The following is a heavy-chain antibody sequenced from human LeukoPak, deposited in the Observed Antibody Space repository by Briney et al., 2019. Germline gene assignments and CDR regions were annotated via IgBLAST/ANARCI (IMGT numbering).Heavy chain of an antibody. Sequence: ASVKVSCKASGYTFTTYPMNWVRQAPGHGLEWMGWISSGGNTNYAPKFQDRATMTTDTSTSTAYMELRSLRFDDTAVYYCARDFAWGSGGAPIDDNWLDPWGQGTLVTVSS. D-gene: IGHD7-27*01. CDR3: ARDFAWGSGGAPIDDNWLDP. CDR2: ISSGGNT. CDR1: GYTFTTYP. J-gene: IGHJ5*02. V-gene: IGHV1-18*01.